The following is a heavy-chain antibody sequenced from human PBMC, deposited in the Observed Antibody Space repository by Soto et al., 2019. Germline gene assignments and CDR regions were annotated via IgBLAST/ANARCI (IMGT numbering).Heavy chain of an antibody. Sequence: PSETLSLTCTVSGGSISSGGYYWSWIRQHPGKGLEWIGYIYYSGSTYYNPSLKSRVTISVDTSKNQFSLKLSSVTAADTAVYYCARGIAAAGTYWFDPWGQGTLVTVSS. CDR2: IYYSGST. V-gene: IGHV4-31*03. J-gene: IGHJ5*02. CDR1: GGSISSGGYY. D-gene: IGHD6-13*01. CDR3: ARGIAAAGTYWFDP.